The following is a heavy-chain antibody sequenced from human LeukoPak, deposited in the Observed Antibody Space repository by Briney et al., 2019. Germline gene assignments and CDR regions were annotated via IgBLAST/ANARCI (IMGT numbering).Heavy chain of an antibody. V-gene: IGHV1-8*01. CDR1: AHTLSSED. CDR3: ARAAGGTRNYYMDV. Sequence: GSSVKVSCKASAHTLSSEDVNWVRQATGQGREWMGWMNPSSGNTGYAQKSQGRVTIIRNTSLSTAYTELSSLRSEDTAVYYCARAAGGTRNYYMDVWAKGTTVTVSS. J-gene: IGHJ6*03. CDR2: MNPSSGNT. D-gene: IGHD3-16*01.